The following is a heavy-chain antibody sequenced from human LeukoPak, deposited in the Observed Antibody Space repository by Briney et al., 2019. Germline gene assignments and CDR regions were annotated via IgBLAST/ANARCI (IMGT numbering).Heavy chain of an antibody. J-gene: IGHJ6*02. CDR1: GGSISSYY. CDR2: IYYSGST. CDR3: ARSRSALYCSSTSCSPGYYYGMDV. Sequence: SETLSLTCTVSGGSISSYYWSWIRQPPGEGLEWIGYIYYSGSTNYNPSLKSRVTISVDTSKNQFSLKLSSVTAADTAVYYCARSRSALYCSSTSCSPGYYYGMDVWGQGTTVTVSS. D-gene: IGHD2-2*01. V-gene: IGHV4-59*01.